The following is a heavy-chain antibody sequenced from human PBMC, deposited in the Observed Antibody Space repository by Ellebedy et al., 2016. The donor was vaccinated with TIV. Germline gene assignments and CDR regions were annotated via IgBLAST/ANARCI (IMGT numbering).Heavy chain of an antibody. CDR1: GFTFSSYG. J-gene: IGHJ5*02. CDR2: IWHDGSNK. CDR3: ARARLDWNWFDP. Sequence: GESLKISXAASGFTFSSYGMHWVRQDPGKVLEWVVVIWHDGSNKYYADSVKARFIISRDNSKNTLYLQMNSQRAEDTAVYYCARARLDWNWFDPWGQGTLVTVSS. V-gene: IGHV3-33*01. D-gene: IGHD3-9*01.